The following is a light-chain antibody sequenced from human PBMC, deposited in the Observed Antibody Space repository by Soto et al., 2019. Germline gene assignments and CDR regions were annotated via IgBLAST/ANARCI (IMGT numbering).Light chain of an antibody. CDR2: DVS. Sequence: QSALTQPRSVSGSPGQSVTMSCTGTSSDVGGYNFVSWYQHHPGKAPKVMIYDVSQRPSGVPDRFSGSKSGNTASLTISGLQTEDEANYYCCSYAGSYTYWVFGGGPSSPS. V-gene: IGLV2-11*01. CDR1: SSDVGGYNF. J-gene: IGLJ3*02. CDR3: CSYAGSYTYWV.